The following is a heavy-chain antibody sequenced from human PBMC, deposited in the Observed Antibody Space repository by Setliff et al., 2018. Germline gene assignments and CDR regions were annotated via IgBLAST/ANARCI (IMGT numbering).Heavy chain of an antibody. D-gene: IGHD3-22*01. J-gene: IGHJ3*02. CDR2: ISSSSSYI. CDR1: GFTFSSYS. V-gene: IGHV3-21*01. Sequence: PGGSLRLSCAASGFTFSSYSMNWVRQAPGKGLGWVSSISSSSSYIYYADSVKGRFTISRDNAKRSLYLQMNGLRADDTGVYYCVRDDADNYDAFDNWGQGTLVTVSS. CDR3: VRDDADNYDAFDN.